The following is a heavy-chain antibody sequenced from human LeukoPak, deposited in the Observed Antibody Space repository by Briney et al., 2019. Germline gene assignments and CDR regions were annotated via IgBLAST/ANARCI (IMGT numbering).Heavy chain of an antibody. J-gene: IGHJ6*03. Sequence: PSQTLSLTCTVSGGSISSGSYYWSWIRQPAGKGLEWIGRIFTNGSTKYNPSLKSRVTISVDTSKNQFSLKLSSVTAADTAVYYCAREGKITMVRGVIRYYYMDVWGKGTTVTISS. CDR3: AREGKITMVRGVIRYYYMDV. CDR2: IFTNGST. D-gene: IGHD3-10*01. CDR1: GGSISSGSYY. V-gene: IGHV4-61*02.